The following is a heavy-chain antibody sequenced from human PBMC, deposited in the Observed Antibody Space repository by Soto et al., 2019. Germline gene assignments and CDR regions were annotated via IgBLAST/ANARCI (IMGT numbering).Heavy chain of an antibody. J-gene: IGHJ6*03. D-gene: IGHD4-4*01. Sequence: GGSLRLSCAASGFTFSSYGMHWVRQAPGKGLEWVAVIWYDGSNKYYADSVKGRFTISRDNSKNTLYLQMNSLRAEDTAVYYCARPTTPYYYYYMDVWGKGTTVTVSS. CDR2: IWYDGSNK. CDR1: GFTFSSYG. V-gene: IGHV3-33*01. CDR3: ARPTTPYYYYYMDV.